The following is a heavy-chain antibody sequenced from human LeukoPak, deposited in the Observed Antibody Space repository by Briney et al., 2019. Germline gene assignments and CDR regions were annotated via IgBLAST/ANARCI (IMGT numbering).Heavy chain of an antibody. Sequence: PGGSLRLSCAASGFTFSSYGMHWVRQAPGKGLEWVAVISYDGSNKYYADSVKGRFTISRDNSKNTLYLQMNSLRAEDTAVYYCAGDRYYYYYMDVWGKGTTVTVSS. J-gene: IGHJ6*03. CDR2: ISYDGSNK. CDR1: GFTFSSYG. V-gene: IGHV3-30*03. CDR3: AGDRYYYYYMDV.